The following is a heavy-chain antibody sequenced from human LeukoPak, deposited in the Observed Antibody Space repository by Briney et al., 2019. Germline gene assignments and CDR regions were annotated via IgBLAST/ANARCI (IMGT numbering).Heavy chain of an antibody. CDR3: ARGLGYYDSSGYYDGY. CDR2: INHSGST. D-gene: IGHD3-22*01. J-gene: IGHJ4*02. CDR1: GGSISSYY. V-gene: IGHV4-34*01. Sequence: SETLSLTCTVSGGSISSYYWSWIRQPPGKGLEWIGEINHSGSTNYNPSLKSRVTISVDTSKNQFSLKLSSVTAADTAVYYCARGLGYYDSSGYYDGYWGQGTLVTVSS.